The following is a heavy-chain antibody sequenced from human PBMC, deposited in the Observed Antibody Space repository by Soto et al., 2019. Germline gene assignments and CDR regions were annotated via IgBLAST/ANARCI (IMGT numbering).Heavy chain of an antibody. J-gene: IGHJ5*02. CDR1: GFTVSSNY. V-gene: IGHV3-53*01. D-gene: IGHD5-18*01. CDR3: ARAYYSYGCSNWFDP. CDR2: IYSGGST. Sequence: PGGSLRLSCAASGFTVSSNYMSWVRQAPGKGLEWVSVIYSGGSTYYADSVKGRFTISRDNSKNTLYLQMNSLRAEDTAVYYCARAYYSYGCSNWFDPWGQGTLVTVSS.